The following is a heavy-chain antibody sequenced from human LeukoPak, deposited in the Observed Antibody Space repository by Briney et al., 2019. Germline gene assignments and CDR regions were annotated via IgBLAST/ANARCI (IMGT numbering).Heavy chain of an antibody. CDR3: ARVRRFGDLDC. J-gene: IGHJ4*02. Sequence: AGGSLRLSCAASGFTFRSYSMNWVRQAPGKGLEWVSSISSSSSYIYYADSVKGRFTISRDNAKNSLYLQMNSLRAEDTAVYYCARVRRFGDLDCWGQGTLVTVSS. D-gene: IGHD3-10*01. CDR1: GFTFRSYS. V-gene: IGHV3-21*01. CDR2: ISSSSSYI.